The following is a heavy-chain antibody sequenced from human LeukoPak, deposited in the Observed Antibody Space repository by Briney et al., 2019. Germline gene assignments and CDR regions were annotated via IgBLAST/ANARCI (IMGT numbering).Heavy chain of an antibody. J-gene: IGHJ4*02. CDR1: GGSISSSSYY. CDR3: ARHEGVGYYDSSGYIAQFDY. V-gene: IGHV4-39*01. CDR2: IYYSGST. D-gene: IGHD3-22*01. Sequence: PSETLTLTCTVSGGSISSSSYYWGWIRQPPGKGLEWIGSIYYSGSTYNNLSLKSQVTKSVDNTKNQYSRKARSGTAADTAVYYCARHEGVGYYDSSGYIAQFDYWGQGTLVTVSS.